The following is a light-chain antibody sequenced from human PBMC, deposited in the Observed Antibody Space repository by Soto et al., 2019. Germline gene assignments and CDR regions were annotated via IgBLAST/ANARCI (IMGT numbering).Light chain of an antibody. V-gene: IGKV3-15*01. CDR3: QQYNNWPWT. Sequence: EIVMTQSPATLSVSPGERATLSCRASQSVSSNLAWYQQKPGQAPRLLIYGASPRATGIPARFSGSGSGTEFTLTISSLQSEDFAVYYCQQYNNWPWTFGQGTKLEIK. CDR2: GAS. J-gene: IGKJ1*01. CDR1: QSVSSN.